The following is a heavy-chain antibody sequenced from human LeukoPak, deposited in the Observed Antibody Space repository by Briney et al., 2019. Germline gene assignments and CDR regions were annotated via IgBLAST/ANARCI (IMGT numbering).Heavy chain of an antibody. Sequence: PGGSLGLSCAASGFTFSSYAMSWVRQAPGKGLEWVSAISGSGGSTYYADSVKGRFTISRDNSKNTLYLQMNSLRAEDTAVYYCAKDHDSSSWWGDFDYWGQGTLVTVSS. J-gene: IGHJ4*02. CDR2: ISGSGGST. CDR3: AKDHDSSSWWGDFDY. V-gene: IGHV3-23*01. D-gene: IGHD6-13*01. CDR1: GFTFSSYA.